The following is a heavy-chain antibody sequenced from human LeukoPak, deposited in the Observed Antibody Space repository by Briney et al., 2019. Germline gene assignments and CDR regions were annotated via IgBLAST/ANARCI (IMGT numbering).Heavy chain of an antibody. D-gene: IGHD6-19*01. V-gene: IGHV1-2*02. J-gene: IGHJ4*02. CDR1: GYTFTGYY. CDR3: ARDQQWLGFHDY. CDR2: INPNSGGT. Sequence: ASVKVSCKASGYTFTGYYMHWVRQAPGQGLEWMGWINPNSGGTNYAQKFQGRVTMTRDTSISTAYMELSRLRSDDTAVYYCARDQQWLGFHDYWGQGTLVTVSS.